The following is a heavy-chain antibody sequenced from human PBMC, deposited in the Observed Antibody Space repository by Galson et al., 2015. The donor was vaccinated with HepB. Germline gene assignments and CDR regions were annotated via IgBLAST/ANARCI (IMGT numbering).Heavy chain of an antibody. D-gene: IGHD3-3*01. CDR3: TREYYDFWSGRNYYYYGMDV. J-gene: IGHJ6*02. V-gene: IGHV3-15*01. CDR1: GFTFSNAW. CDR2: IKSKTDGGTT. Sequence: SLRLSCAASGFTFSNAWMSWVRQAPGKGLEWVGRIKSKTDGGTTDYAAPVKGRFTISRDDSKNTLYLQMNSLKTEDTAVYYCTREYYDFWSGRNYYYYGMDVWGQGTTVTVSS.